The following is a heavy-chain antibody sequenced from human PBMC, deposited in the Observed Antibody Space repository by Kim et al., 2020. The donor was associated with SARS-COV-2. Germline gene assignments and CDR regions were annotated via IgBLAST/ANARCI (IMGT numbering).Heavy chain of an antibody. CDR1: GFTFSDYF. D-gene: IGHD6-13*01. Sequence: GGSLRLSCAASGFTFSDYFMNWVRQAPGKGLEWVSYITSSGTNKNYADSVQGRFTISRDNAKNSLYLQMNSLRAEDTAVYYCARDTTTAATDNYYYYGMDVWGQGTTVTVSS. J-gene: IGHJ6*02. CDR2: ITSSGTNK. CDR3: ARDTTTAATDNYYYYGMDV. V-gene: IGHV3-11*06.